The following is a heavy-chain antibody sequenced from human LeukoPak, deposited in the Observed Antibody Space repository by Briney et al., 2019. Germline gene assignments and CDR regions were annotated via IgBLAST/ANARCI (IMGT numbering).Heavy chain of an antibody. J-gene: IGHJ4*02. D-gene: IGHD3-22*01. Sequence: PSETLSLTCTVSGDSICNYYWGWIRQPAGKGLEWIGRTYSKGSADYNPSLKSRVTISVAPSTNQISLRVSSVTGADTAVDYCARERICYVGSGYYFDFWGQGNLVTVSS. V-gene: IGHV4-4*07. CDR2: TYSKGSA. CDR1: GDSICNYY. CDR3: ARERICYVGSGYYFDF.